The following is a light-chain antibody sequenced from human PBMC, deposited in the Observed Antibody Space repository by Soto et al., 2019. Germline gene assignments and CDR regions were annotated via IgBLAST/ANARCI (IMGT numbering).Light chain of an antibody. V-gene: IGLV2-18*02. Sequence: QSALTQPPSVSGSPGQSVTISCTGTSSDIGRYNRVSWYQQPPGAAPKLIIYEVSNRPSGVPDRLSGSKSANTASLTISGLQAEDEADYFCSSYTTSSTLGFGGGTKGTVL. J-gene: IGLJ2*01. CDR3: SSYTTSSTLG. CDR1: SSDIGRYNR. CDR2: EVS.